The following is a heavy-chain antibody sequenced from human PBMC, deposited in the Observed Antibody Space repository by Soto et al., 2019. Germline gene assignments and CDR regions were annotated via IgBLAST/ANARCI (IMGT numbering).Heavy chain of an antibody. D-gene: IGHD3-22*01. J-gene: IGHJ6*02. Sequence: GESLKISCKGSGYSFTSYWIGWVRQMPGKGLGWMGIIYPGDSDTRYSPSFQGQVTISADKSISTAYLQWSSLKASDTAMYYCARTYYYDSSGYYYYYYGMDVWGQGTTVTVSS. CDR3: ARTYYYDSSGYYYYYYGMDV. V-gene: IGHV5-51*01. CDR2: IYPGDSDT. CDR1: GYSFTSYW.